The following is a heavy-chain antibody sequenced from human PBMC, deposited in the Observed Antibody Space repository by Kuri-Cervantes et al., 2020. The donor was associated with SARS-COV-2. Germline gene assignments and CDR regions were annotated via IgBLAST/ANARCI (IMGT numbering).Heavy chain of an antibody. Sequence: SETLSLTCAVYGGSFSGYYWSWIRQPPGKGLEWIGSIYYSGSTYYNPSLKSRVTISVDTSKNQFSLQLNSVTPEDTAVYYCARDTSRETEWLVRFPFDYWGQGTLVTVSS. CDR1: GGSFSGYY. D-gene: IGHD6-19*01. J-gene: IGHJ4*02. V-gene: IGHV4-34*01. CDR3: ARDTSRETEWLVRFPFDY. CDR2: IYYSGST.